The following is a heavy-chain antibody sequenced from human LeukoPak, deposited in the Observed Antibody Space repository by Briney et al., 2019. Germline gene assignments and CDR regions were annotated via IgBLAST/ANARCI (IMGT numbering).Heavy chain of an antibody. D-gene: IGHD4-17*01. V-gene: IGHV3-21*01. CDR3: ASSDYGDYHFDY. CDR1: GFTFSTYW. Sequence: TGGSLRLSCAASGFTFSTYWMHWVRQAPGKGLEWVSSISSSSSYIYYADSVKGRFTISRDNAKNSLYLQMNSLRAEDTAVYYCASSDYGDYHFDYWGQGTLVTVSS. J-gene: IGHJ4*02. CDR2: ISSSSSYI.